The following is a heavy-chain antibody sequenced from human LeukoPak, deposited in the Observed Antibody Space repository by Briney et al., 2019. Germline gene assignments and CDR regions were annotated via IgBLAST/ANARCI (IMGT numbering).Heavy chain of an antibody. CDR2: ISYDGSNK. V-gene: IGHV3-30*04. CDR3: AREVRSSGFSYPGMDV. Sequence: PGGPLRLSCAASGFTFSSYAMHWVRQAPGKGLEWVAVISYDGSNKYYADSVKGRFTISRDNSKNTLYLQMNSLRAEDTAVYYCAREVRSSGFSYPGMDVWGQGTTVTVSS. D-gene: IGHD3-22*01. J-gene: IGHJ6*02. CDR1: GFTFSSYA.